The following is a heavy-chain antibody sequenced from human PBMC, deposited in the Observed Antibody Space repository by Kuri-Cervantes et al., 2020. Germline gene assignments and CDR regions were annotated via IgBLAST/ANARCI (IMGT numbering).Heavy chain of an antibody. V-gene: IGHV3-74*01. Sequence: GGSLRLSCAASGFTFSSYWMHWVRQAPGKGLVWVSRINSDGSSTGYADSVKGRFTISRDNAKNTLYLQMNSLRAEDTAVYYCARGGCSGGSCYSGAFDIWGQGTMVTVSS. CDR2: INSDGSST. CDR3: ARGGCSGGSCYSGAFDI. CDR1: GFTFSSYW. D-gene: IGHD2-15*01. J-gene: IGHJ3*02.